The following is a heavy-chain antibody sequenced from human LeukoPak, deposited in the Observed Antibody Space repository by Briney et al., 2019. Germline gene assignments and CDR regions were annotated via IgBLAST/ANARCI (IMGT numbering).Heavy chain of an antibody. J-gene: IGHJ4*02. CDR2: IWYDGSNK. V-gene: IGHV3-33*01. Sequence: PGGSLRLSCAASGFTFSSYGMHWVRQAPGKGLEWEAVIWYDGSNKYYADSVKGRFTISRDNSKNTLYLQMNGLRAEDTAVYYCARDSWGFGESVGYYFDYWGQGTLVTVSS. CDR3: ARDSWGFGESVGYYFDY. CDR1: GFTFSSYG. D-gene: IGHD3-10*01.